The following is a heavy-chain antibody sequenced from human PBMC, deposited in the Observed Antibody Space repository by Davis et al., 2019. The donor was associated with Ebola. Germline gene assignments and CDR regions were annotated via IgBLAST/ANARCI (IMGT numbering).Heavy chain of an antibody. V-gene: IGHV3-23*01. J-gene: IGHJ4*02. Sequence: PGGSLRLSCAASEFTFSTFWMNWVRQAPGEALEWVSAITNGGTNTYYADSVKGRFTISRDNSRNILYLQMDGLRAEDTAVYYCAKFPIATSGTWYFDYWGQGTLVTVSS. CDR2: ITNGGTNT. CDR1: EFTFSTFW. D-gene: IGHD2-21*01. CDR3: AKFPIATSGTWYFDY.